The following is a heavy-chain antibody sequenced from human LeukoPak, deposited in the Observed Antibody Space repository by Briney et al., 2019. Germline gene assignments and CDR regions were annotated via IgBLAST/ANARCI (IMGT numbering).Heavy chain of an antibody. Sequence: GGSLRLSCAASGFTVSNTYMSWVRQASGNGLEWVSLIYSGGNTYYADSVKGRFSISRDNSKNTLYLQMNSLRAEDTAVYYCARAYCSGGSCYFDYWGQGALVTVSS. CDR1: GFTVSNTY. V-gene: IGHV3-53*01. J-gene: IGHJ4*02. D-gene: IGHD2-15*01. CDR3: ARAYCSGGSCYFDY. CDR2: IYSGGNT.